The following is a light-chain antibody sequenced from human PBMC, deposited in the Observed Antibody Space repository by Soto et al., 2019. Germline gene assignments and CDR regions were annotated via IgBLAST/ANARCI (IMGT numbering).Light chain of an antibody. CDR2: EVS. V-gene: IGLV2-14*01. Sequence: QSALTQPASVSGSPGQSITISCTGTSSDIGDYNYVSWFQQHPGKAPKLVIYEVSNRPSGVSDRFSGSKSGNTASLTISGLPHEDAAYYYCSSYRGTVPRVFGTGTKLTVL. CDR3: SSYRGTVPRV. J-gene: IGLJ1*01. CDR1: SSDIGDYNY.